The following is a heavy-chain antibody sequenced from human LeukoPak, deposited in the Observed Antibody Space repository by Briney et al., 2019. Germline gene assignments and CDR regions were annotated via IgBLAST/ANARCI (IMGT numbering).Heavy chain of an antibody. Sequence: PGGSLRLSCSASGFTFSSYAMHWVRQAPGKGREYVSAISSNGGSTYYADSVKGRFTISRDNYKNTLYLQMSGLRAEDTAVYYCVKRIDYGDYYFDYWGQGTLVTVSS. D-gene: IGHD4-17*01. J-gene: IGHJ4*02. V-gene: IGHV3-64D*06. CDR2: ISSNGGST. CDR3: VKRIDYGDYYFDY. CDR1: GFTFSSYA.